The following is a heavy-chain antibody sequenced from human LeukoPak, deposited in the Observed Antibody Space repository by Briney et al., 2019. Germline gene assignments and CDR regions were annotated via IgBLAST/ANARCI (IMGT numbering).Heavy chain of an antibody. CDR1: GGSISSSSYY. CDR3: ARLSPYYDILTGYSYYFDY. V-gene: IGHV4-39*01. Sequence: SETLSLTCTVSGGSISSSSYYWGWIRQPPGKGLEWIGGIYYSGSTYYTPSLKSRVTISVDTSKNQFSLKLISVTAADTAVYYCARLSPYYDILTGYSYYFDYWGQGTLVTVSS. J-gene: IGHJ4*02. D-gene: IGHD3-9*01. CDR2: IYYSGST.